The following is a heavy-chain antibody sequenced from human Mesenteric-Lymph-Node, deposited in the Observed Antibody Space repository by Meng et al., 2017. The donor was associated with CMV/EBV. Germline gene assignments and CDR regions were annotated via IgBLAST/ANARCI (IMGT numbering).Heavy chain of an antibody. D-gene: IGHD3-10*01. CDR3: AKPNSKAFYYGSGSHEDAFDV. CDR2: ITWDSGHI. V-gene: IGHV3-9*01. J-gene: IGHJ3*01. Sequence: SLKISCAASGFSLHDYAMHWVRLLPGKGLEWVSGITWDSGHIDYADSVKGRFTISRHNAENFLHLQMNDLRPEDTALYYCAKPNSKAFYYGSGSHEDAFDVWGRGTMVTVSS. CDR1: GFSLHDYA.